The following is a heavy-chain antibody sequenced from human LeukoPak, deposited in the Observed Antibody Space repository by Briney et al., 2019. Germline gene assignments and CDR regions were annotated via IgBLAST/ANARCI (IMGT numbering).Heavy chain of an antibody. D-gene: IGHD3-3*01. CDR1: GGSFSGYY. CDR2: INHSGST. CDR3: ARGPRPTYDFWSGYYYNNWFDP. J-gene: IGHJ5*02. Sequence: SETLSLTCAVYGGSFSGYYWSWIRQPPGKGLEWIGEINHSGSTNYNPSLKSRVTISVDTSKNQFSLKLSSVTAADTAVYYCARGPRPTYDFWSGYYYNNWFDPWGQGTLVTVSS. V-gene: IGHV4-34*01.